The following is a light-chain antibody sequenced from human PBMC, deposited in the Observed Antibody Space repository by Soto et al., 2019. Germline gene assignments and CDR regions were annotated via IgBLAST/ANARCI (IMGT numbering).Light chain of an antibody. CDR2: DAS. J-gene: IGKJ4*01. V-gene: IGKV3-11*01. Sequence: EIVLTQSPATLSLSPGERAALSCRASQSVSSYLAWYQQKPGQAPRLLIYDASNSATGIPARFSGSRAGTDFTPTISSLEPEDFSVYYCQQRSNWPSTFGRGTKVEI. CDR3: QQRSNWPST. CDR1: QSVSSY.